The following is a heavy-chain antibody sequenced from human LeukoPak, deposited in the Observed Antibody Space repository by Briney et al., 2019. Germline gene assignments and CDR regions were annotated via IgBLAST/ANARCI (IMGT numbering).Heavy chain of an antibody. V-gene: IGHV3-7*01. CDR3: ARAGSSSYYYDSSGAHDAFDI. CDR1: GFTFSSYW. CDR2: IKQDGSEK. J-gene: IGHJ3*02. Sequence: GGSLRLSCAASGFTFSSYWMSWVRQAPGKGLEWVANIKQDGSEKYYVDSVKGRFTISRDNAKNSLYLQMNSLRAEDTAVYYCARAGSSSYYYDSSGAHDAFDIWGQGTMVTVSS. D-gene: IGHD3-22*01.